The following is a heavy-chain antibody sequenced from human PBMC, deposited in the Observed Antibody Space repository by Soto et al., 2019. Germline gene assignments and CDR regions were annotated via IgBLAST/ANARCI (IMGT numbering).Heavy chain of an antibody. CDR2: ISSSGSTI. V-gene: IGHV3-48*03. J-gene: IGHJ4*02. CDR3: ARLSSGWSPFDY. CDR1: GFTFSSYE. Sequence: GGSLRLSCATSGFTFSSYEMNWVRQAPGKWLEWVSYISSSGSTIYYADSVKGRFTISRDNAKNSLYLQMNSLRAEDTAVYYCARLSSGWSPFDYWGQGXLVTVYS. D-gene: IGHD6-19*01.